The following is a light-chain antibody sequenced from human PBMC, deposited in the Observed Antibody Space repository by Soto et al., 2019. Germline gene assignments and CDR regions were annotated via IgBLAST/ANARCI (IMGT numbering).Light chain of an antibody. J-gene: IGLJ1*01. V-gene: IGLV2-14*01. CDR2: EVS. CDR3: NSYTSSTTHV. CDR1: SSDVGGYNY. Sequence: QSALTQPASVSGSPGQSITISCTGTSSDVGGYNYVSWYQQYPGKAPKLIIYEVSNRPSGVSNRFSGSKSGNTASLTISGLQAEDEADYYCNSYTSSTTHVFGTGTKLTVL.